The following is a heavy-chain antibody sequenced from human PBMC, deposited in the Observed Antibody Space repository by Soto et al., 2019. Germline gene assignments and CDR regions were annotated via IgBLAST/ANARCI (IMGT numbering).Heavy chain of an antibody. CDR3: AKGLYSGSYFDY. CDR2: ISGSGGST. V-gene: IGHV3-23*01. CDR1: GFTFSSYA. D-gene: IGHD1-26*01. J-gene: IGHJ4*02. Sequence: EVPLLESGGGLVQPGGSLRLSCAASGFTFSSYAMTWVRQAPGKGLEWVSAISGSGGSTYYADSVKGQFTISRDNSKNTLYLQMNSLRAEDTAVYYCAKGLYSGSYFDYWGQGTLVTVSS.